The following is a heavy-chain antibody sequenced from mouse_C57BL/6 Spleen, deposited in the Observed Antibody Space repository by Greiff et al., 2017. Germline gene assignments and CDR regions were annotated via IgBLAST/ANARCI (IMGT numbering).Heavy chain of an antibody. CDR3: ARTIYYDYGWYFDV. J-gene: IGHJ1*03. CDR2: ILPGSGIT. Sequence: VQLQQSGAELMKPGASVKLSCKATGYTFTGYWIEWVKQRPGHGLEWIGEILPGSGITNYNEKFKGKATFTADTSSKTAYMQLSSLTTEDSAIYYCARTIYYDYGWYFDVWGTGTTVTVSS. V-gene: IGHV1-9*01. D-gene: IGHD2-4*01. CDR1: GYTFTGYW.